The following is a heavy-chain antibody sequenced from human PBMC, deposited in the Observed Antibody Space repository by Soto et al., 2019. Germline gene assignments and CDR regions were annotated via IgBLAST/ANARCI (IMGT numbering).Heavy chain of an antibody. CDR2: IGQDGSEK. Sequence: PGGSLRLSCAASGFTFSNSWMNWVRQAPGKGLEWVANIGQDGSEKYYVDSVKGRFTISRDNAKNALHLQMNSLRAEDTAVYYCTGDLRSDQWGQGTLVTVSS. CDR3: TGDLRSDQ. CDR1: GFTFSNSW. V-gene: IGHV3-7*01. D-gene: IGHD2-21*01. J-gene: IGHJ1*01.